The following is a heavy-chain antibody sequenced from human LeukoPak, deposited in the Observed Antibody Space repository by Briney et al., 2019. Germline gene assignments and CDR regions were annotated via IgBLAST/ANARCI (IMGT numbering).Heavy chain of an antibody. CDR2: INSDGSST. D-gene: IGHD6-13*01. Sequence: GGSETLFCAASGFTFGNYWMHWVRQAPGKGLVWVSRINSDGSSTSYADSVKGRFSISRDNTKNTLYLQMNSLRAEDTAVYYCARAWSSSWYAFDIWGQGTLITVSS. CDR1: GFTFGNYW. J-gene: IGHJ3*02. CDR3: ARAWSSSWYAFDI. V-gene: IGHV3-74*01.